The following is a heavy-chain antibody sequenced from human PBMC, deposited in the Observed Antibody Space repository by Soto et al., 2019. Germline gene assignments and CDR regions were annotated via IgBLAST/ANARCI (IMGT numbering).Heavy chain of an antibody. D-gene: IGHD3-22*01. CDR2: INPRGGST. J-gene: IGHJ4*02. CDR1: GYTFTSYY. CDR3: ARVGFYYDSSGELDY. V-gene: IGHV1-46*01. Sequence: ASVKVSCKASGYTFTSYYMYWVRQAPGQGLEWMGIINPRGGSTSYAQKFQGRVTMTRDTSTSTVYMELSSLRSEDTAVYYCARVGFYYDSSGELDYWGQGNLVTVSS.